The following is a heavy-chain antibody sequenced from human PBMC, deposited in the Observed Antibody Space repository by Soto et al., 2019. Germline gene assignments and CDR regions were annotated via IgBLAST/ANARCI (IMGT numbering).Heavy chain of an antibody. D-gene: IGHD4-17*01. CDR1: GFTFVDYA. CDR2: IRSKAYGGTT. Sequence: GGSLRLSCTASGFTFVDYAMSWVRQAPGKGLEWVGFIRSKAYGGTTEYAASVKGRFTISRDDSKSIAYLQMNSLKTEDTAVYYCTRDDYGSREKSPGDWYFDLWGRGTLVTVSS. J-gene: IGHJ2*01. CDR3: TRDDYGSREKSPGDWYFDL. V-gene: IGHV3-49*04.